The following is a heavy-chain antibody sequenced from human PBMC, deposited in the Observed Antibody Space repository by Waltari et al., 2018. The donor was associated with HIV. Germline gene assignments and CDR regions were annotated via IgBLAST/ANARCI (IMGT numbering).Heavy chain of an antibody. CDR1: GFTFSNFW. CDR3: ASHRYSGYDRYFYYYYGMDV. CDR2: IKQDGSEE. J-gene: IGHJ6*02. V-gene: IGHV3-7*01. Sequence: EVQLVESGGGLVQPGGSLRLSCAASGFTFSNFWMTWVRQAPGGGLGWVANIKQDGSEEYYVDAVRGRFTITRDNAQNSLFLHMNSLKAEDSAVYYCASHRYSGYDRYFYYYYGMDVWGQGTTVTVSS. D-gene: IGHD5-12*01.